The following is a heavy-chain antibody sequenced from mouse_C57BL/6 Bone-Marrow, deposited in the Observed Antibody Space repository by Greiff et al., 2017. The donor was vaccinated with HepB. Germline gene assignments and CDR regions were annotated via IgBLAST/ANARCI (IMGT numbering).Heavy chain of an antibody. CDR1: GFTFSDFY. Sequence: EVMLVESGGGLVQSGRSLRLSCATSGFTFSDFYMEWVRQAPGKRLEWIAASRNKANDYTTEYSASVKGRFIVSRDTSQSILYLQMNALRAEDTAIYYCARDAWGTTVVAEWYFDVWGTGTTVTVSS. CDR2: SRNKANDYTT. D-gene: IGHD1-1*01. V-gene: IGHV7-1*01. CDR3: ARDAWGTTVVAEWYFDV. J-gene: IGHJ1*03.